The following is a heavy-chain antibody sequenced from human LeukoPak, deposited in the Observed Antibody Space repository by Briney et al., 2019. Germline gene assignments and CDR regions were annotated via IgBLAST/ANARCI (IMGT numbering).Heavy chain of an antibody. CDR1: GFTLSGSA. CDR3: TVPSMTTVTTTPDY. D-gene: IGHD4-17*01. Sequence: GGTLRLSCAASGFTLSGSAMHWVRQASGKGLEWVGRIRSKANSCATAYAASVKGRFTISRDDSKNTAYLQMNSLKTEDTAVYYCTVPSMTTVTTTPDYWGQGTLVTVSS. CDR2: IRSKANSCAT. V-gene: IGHV3-73*01. J-gene: IGHJ4*02.